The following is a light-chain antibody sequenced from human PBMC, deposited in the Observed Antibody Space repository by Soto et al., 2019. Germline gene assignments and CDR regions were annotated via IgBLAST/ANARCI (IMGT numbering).Light chain of an antibody. CDR3: CSYAGGGTWV. CDR2: EGS. Sequence: QSALTQPASVSGSPGQSITISCTGTSSDVGMYNLVSWYQQHPGEAPKLMIYEGSRRLSGVSNRFSGSKSGNTASLTVSGLQAEDEADYYCCSYAGGGTWVFGGGTKLTVL. CDR1: SSDVGMYNL. V-gene: IGLV2-23*01. J-gene: IGLJ3*02.